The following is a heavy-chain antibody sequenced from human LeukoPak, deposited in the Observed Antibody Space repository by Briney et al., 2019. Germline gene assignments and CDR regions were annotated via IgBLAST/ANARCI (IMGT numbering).Heavy chain of an antibody. V-gene: IGHV3-23*01. J-gene: IGHJ4*02. Sequence: GGTLRLSCAASGFTFSSYGMSWVRQAPGKGLEWVSAIYGSGGSTYYADSVRGRFTTSRDNSKNTLYLQMNSLRAEDTAVYYCAKDVPSAHSSGYQGYWGQGTLVTVSS. CDR3: AKDVPSAHSSGYQGY. CDR1: GFTFSSYG. D-gene: IGHD3-22*01. CDR2: IYGSGGST.